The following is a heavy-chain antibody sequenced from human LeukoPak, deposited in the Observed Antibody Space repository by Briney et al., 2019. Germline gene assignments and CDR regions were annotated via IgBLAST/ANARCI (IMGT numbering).Heavy chain of an antibody. D-gene: IGHD3/OR15-3a*01. J-gene: IGHJ4*02. CDR2: ISGRGGST. Sequence: TGGSLRLSCAASGFTFSSYAMGWVRQAPGKGLGWVSAISGRGGSTNYADSVKGRFTISRDNSKNTLSLQMNSLRGEDTAVYYCAKLSDFDFAFSFFDYWGQGSLVTVSS. CDR3: AKLSDFDFAFSFFDY. CDR1: GFTFSSYA. V-gene: IGHV3-23*01.